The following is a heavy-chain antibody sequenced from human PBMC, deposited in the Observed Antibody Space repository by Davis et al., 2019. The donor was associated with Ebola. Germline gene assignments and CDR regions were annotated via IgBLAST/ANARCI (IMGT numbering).Heavy chain of an antibody. V-gene: IGHV3-9*01. J-gene: IGHJ6*02. CDR1: GFTLDDYA. Sequence: SLKISCAASGFTLDDYAMHWVRQAPGKGLEWVSGISWNSGSIGYADSVKGRFTISRDNAKNSLYLQMNSLRAEDTAVYYCAKGGGSYYYYGMDVWGQGTTVTVSS. CDR2: ISWNSGSI. CDR3: AKGGGSYYYYGMDV. D-gene: IGHD1-26*01.